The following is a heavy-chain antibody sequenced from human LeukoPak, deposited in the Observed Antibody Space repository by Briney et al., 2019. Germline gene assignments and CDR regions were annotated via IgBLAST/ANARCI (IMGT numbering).Heavy chain of an antibody. CDR3: VRGGEGLLPYY. D-gene: IGHD3/OR15-3a*01. CDR2: INPNTGES. J-gene: IGHJ4*02. Sequence: ASLKVSCTTSGYMFTGHYIHWVRQAPGQGLEWMGCINPNTGESHYAQNFQGRVTVTRDTSISTAYMELTRLISDDTAVYYCVRGGEGLLPYYWGQGTLVTVSS. CDR1: GYMFTGHY. V-gene: IGHV1-2*02.